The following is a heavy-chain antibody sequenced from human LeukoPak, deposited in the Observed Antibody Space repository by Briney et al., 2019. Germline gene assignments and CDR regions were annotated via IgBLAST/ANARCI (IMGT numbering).Heavy chain of an antibody. J-gene: IGHJ4*02. V-gene: IGHV3-30*18. D-gene: IGHD6-19*01. CDR2: ISYDGSNK. Sequence: PGGSLRLSCAASGFTFSSYGMHWVRQAPGKGLEWVAVISYDGSNKYYADSVKGRFTISRDNSKNTLYLQMNSLRAEDTAVYYCAKGESSGWYLGFDYWGQGTLVTVSS. CDR1: GFTFSSYG. CDR3: AKGESSGWYLGFDY.